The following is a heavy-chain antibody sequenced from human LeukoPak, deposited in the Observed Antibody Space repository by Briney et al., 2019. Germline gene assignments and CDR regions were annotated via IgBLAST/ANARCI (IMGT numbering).Heavy chain of an antibody. Sequence: PGGSLRLSCAASGFTFSDYYMSWIRQAPGKGLEWVSYISSSGSTIYYAGSVKGRFTISRDNAKNSLYLQMNSLRAEDTAGYYCARDSSSWKNDAFDIWGQGTMVTVSS. D-gene: IGHD6-13*01. J-gene: IGHJ3*02. V-gene: IGHV3-11*01. CDR1: GFTFSDYY. CDR3: ARDSSSWKNDAFDI. CDR2: ISSSGSTI.